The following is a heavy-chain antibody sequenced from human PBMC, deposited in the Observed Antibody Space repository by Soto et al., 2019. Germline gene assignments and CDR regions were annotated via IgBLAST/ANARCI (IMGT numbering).Heavy chain of an antibody. V-gene: IGHV4-31*03. Sequence: SETLSLTCIVSGGSIFSRGYYWSWIRHHPGKGLEWIGYIYYIGSTYYNPSLKSRVAISVDTSKNQFSLNLTSVTAADTALYYCARVATGGATWSFDYWGQGTLVTVSS. CDR1: GGSIFSRGYY. CDR3: ARVATGGATWSFDY. J-gene: IGHJ4*02. CDR2: IYYIGST. D-gene: IGHD1-26*01.